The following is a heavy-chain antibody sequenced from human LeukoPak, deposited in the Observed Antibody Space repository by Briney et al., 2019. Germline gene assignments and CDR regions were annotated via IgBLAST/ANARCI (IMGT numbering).Heavy chain of an antibody. V-gene: IGHV4-59*01. Sequence: SETLSLTCTVSGGSISSYYWSWIRQPPGKGLEWIGYIYYSGSTNYNPSLESRVTISVDTSKNQFSLKLSSVTAADTAVYYCAIGEEYYFDYWGQGTLVTVSS. CDR3: AIGEEYYFDY. CDR2: IYYSGST. J-gene: IGHJ4*02. CDR1: GGSISSYY. D-gene: IGHD3-10*01.